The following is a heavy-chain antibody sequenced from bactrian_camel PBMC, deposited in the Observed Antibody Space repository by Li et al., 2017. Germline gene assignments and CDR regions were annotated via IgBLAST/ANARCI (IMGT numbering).Heavy chain of an antibody. CDR2: IGIDGKDT. J-gene: IGHJ7*01. D-gene: IGHD2*01. Sequence: HVQLVESGGGSVQTGGSLRVSCEASGNIVGPMCMGWFRQAPGQDREGVAAIGIDGKDTYYADSVKGRFTIARDAAKVAVHLKMDNLQPEDSAMYYCATGGALSLWWLSGHAVDYWGEGTQVTVS. V-gene: IGHV3S53*01. CDR1: GNIVGPMC.